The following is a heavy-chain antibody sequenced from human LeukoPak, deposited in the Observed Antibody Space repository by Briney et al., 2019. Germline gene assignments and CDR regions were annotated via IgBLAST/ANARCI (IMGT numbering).Heavy chain of an antibody. CDR2: ISAYNGNT. CDR3: ARDQNNWNYHRSYYYYGMDV. V-gene: IGHV1-18*01. Sequence: ASVKVSCKASGYTFTSYGISWVRQAPGQGLEWMGWISAYNGNTNYAQKLQGRVTMTTDTSTSTAYMELRSLRSDDTAVDYCARDQNNWNYHRSYYYYGMDVWGQGTTVTVSS. D-gene: IGHD1-7*01. CDR1: GYTFTSYG. J-gene: IGHJ6*02.